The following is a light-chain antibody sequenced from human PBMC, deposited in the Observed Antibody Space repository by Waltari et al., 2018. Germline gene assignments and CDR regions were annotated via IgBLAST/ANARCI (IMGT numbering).Light chain of an antibody. V-gene: IGLV2-8*01. CDR3: SSYGGSNNFYV. Sequence: QSALTPPPSASGSPGQPATISCAGTSSDVGGYTYVPWYHHHPGNAPNLILFEVPKRPSGLPVRCSGSKSGNTAALTVFGLQAEDESDYYCSSYGGSNNFYVFGTGTKVSVL. CDR2: EVP. CDR1: SSDVGGYTY. J-gene: IGLJ1*01.